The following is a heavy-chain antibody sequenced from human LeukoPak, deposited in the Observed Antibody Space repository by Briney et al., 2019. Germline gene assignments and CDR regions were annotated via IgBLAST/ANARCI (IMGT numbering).Heavy chain of an antibody. Sequence: SETLSLTCTVSGGSTRSTSYYWGWLRQPPGKGLESIGNIYYSGSTYYNPSLKSRVTISIDTSKNQFSLKLSSVAAADTAVYYCARVSDVGDLTGHFDYWAREPWSPSPQ. V-gene: IGHV4-39*07. CDR2: IYYSGST. D-gene: IGHD3-16*01. J-gene: IGHJ4*02. CDR1: GGSTRSTSYY. CDR3: ARVSDVGDLTGHFDY.